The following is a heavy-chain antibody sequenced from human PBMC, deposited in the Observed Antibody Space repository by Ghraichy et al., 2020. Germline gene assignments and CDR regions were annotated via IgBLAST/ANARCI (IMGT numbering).Heavy chain of an antibody. V-gene: IGHV4-34*01. Sequence: SETLSLTCAVYGGSFSGYYWSWIRQPPGKGLEWIGEINHSGSTNYNPSLKSRVTISVDTSKNQFSLKLSSVTAADTAVYYCARGQYCSGGSCYSEAKSGYFDYWGQGTLVTVSS. CDR2: INHSGST. CDR1: GGSFSGYY. CDR3: ARGQYCSGGSCYSEAKSGYFDY. J-gene: IGHJ4*02. D-gene: IGHD2-15*01.